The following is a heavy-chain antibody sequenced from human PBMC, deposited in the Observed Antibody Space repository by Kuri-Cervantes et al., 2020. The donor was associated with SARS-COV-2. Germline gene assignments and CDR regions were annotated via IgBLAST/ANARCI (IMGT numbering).Heavy chain of an antibody. CDR3: ARQNTIFGVVITDTFDI. V-gene: IGHV3-66*04. CDR2: IYSGGST. D-gene: IGHD3-3*01. CDR1: GFTVSSNY. Sequence: GESLKISCAASGFTVSSNYMSWVRQAPGKGLEWVSVIYSGGSTYYADSVKGRFTISRGNSKNTLYLQMNSLRAEDTAVYYCARQNTIFGVVITDTFDIWGQGTMVTVSS. J-gene: IGHJ3*02.